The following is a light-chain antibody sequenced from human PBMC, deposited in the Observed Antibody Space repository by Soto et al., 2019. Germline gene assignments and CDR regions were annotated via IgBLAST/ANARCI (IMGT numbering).Light chain of an antibody. Sequence: DIVLTQSPATLCLSQGDRATLACRASQSVSSYLAWYQQTNGQAPRILIYDASSRDTGIPARFSGSGSGTDFTLTISRLEPEDFEVYYCQQRSKWPITFGQGTRLEIK. CDR3: QQRSKWPIT. CDR2: DAS. J-gene: IGKJ5*01. CDR1: QSVSSY. V-gene: IGKV3-11*01.